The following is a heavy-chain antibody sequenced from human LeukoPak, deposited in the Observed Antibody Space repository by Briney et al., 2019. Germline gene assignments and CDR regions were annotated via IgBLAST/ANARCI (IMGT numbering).Heavy chain of an antibody. J-gene: IGHJ6*03. D-gene: IGHD1-1*01. Sequence: SETLSLTCAVYGGSFSGYYWSWIRQPPGKGLEWIGEINHSGSTNYNPSLKSRVTISVDTSKNQFSLKLSSVTAADTAVYYCALQLERPDYYYYYYMDVWGKGTTVTVSS. CDR1: GGSFSGYY. CDR3: ALQLERPDYYYYYYMDV. CDR2: INHSGST. V-gene: IGHV4-34*01.